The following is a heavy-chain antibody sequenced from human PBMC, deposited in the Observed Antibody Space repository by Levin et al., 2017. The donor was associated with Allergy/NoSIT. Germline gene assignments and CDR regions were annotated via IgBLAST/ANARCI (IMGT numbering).Heavy chain of an antibody. D-gene: IGHD2-15*01. Sequence: PGGSLRLSCAASGFTFSSYAMSWVRQAPGKGLEWVSAISGSGGSTYYADSVKGRFTISRDNSKNTLYLQMNSLRAEDTAVYYCAKYRGYCSGGSCPTLDYFDYWGQGTLVTVSS. CDR1: GFTFSSYA. CDR3: AKYRGYCSGGSCPTLDYFDY. V-gene: IGHV3-23*01. CDR2: ISGSGGST. J-gene: IGHJ4*02.